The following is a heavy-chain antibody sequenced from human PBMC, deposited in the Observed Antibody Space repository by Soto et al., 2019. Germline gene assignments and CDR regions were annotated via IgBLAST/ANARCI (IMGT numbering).Heavy chain of an antibody. CDR2: IRSKGNNYAT. J-gene: IGHJ2*01. D-gene: IGHD2-21*01. CDR1: GFTFSDSA. V-gene: IGHV3-73*02. CDR3: VRYSRTLGWFFDL. Sequence: EVQLVESGGGLVQPGVSLKLSCAASGFTFSDSAMHWVRQASGEGLEWLGRIRSKGNNYATEYGASLKGRFTISRDDSKKTTYLQMSNLNTEDTAVYYCVRYSRTLGWFFDLWGRGTLVTVSS.